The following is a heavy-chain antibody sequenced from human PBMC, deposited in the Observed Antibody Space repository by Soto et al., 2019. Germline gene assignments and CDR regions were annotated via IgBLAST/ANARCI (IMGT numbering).Heavy chain of an antibody. CDR2: IHYSGST. CDR1: GGSISSYY. CDR3: ARDKAYYDSSGYTDRWFDP. D-gene: IGHD3-22*01. J-gene: IGHJ5*02. Sequence: SETLSLTCTVSGGSISSYYWNWIRQPPGKGLKWIGYIHYSGSTNYNPSLKSRVTISVDTSKNQFSLRLSSVTAADTAVYYCARDKAYYDSSGYTDRWFDPWGQGTLVTVS. V-gene: IGHV4-59*12.